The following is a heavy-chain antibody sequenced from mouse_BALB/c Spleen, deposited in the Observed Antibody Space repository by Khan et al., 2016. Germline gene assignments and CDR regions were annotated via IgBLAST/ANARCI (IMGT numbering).Heavy chain of an antibody. CDR3: ARGGINYYAMDY. CDR1: GYSFTAYY. Sequence: VQLQQSGPELMKPGASVRISCKASGYSFTAYYIHWVKQSHGKSLEWIGYIDPFNGDTSYHQKFRGKAPLTVDKSSTTAYMHLSSLASEDSAVYYCARGGINYYAMDYWGLGTSVTVSS. V-gene: IGHV1S135*01. CDR2: IDPFNGDT. J-gene: IGHJ4*01.